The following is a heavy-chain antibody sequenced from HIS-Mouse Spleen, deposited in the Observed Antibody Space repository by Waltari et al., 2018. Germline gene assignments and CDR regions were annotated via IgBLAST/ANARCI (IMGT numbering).Heavy chain of an antibody. CDR2: ISGSGGRT. CDR3: AKQDLGIRKNYFDY. CDR1: GFTFSSYA. Sequence: EVQLLESGGGLVQPGGSLRLSCAACGFTFSSYAMRWVRQATGKGLEWVSAISGSGGRTYYADSVKGRFTISRDNSKNTLYLQMNSLRAEDTAVYYCAKQDLGIRKNYFDYWGQGTLVTVSS. V-gene: IGHV3-23*01. D-gene: IGHD7-27*01. J-gene: IGHJ4*02.